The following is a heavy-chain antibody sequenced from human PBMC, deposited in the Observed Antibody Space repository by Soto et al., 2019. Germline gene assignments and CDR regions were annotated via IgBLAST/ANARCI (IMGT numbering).Heavy chain of an antibody. V-gene: IGHV3-21*01. CDR2: ISGTSHYI. D-gene: IGHD5-18*01. CDR3: ERANSPGYTSGYFDY. CDR1: GFTFSDYS. Sequence: PRGSLRLSCAASGFTFSDYSMDWVRQAPGKGLEWVSSISGTSHYIYYADSVKGRFTVSRDNAKNSLYLQMNSLRAEDAAVYYCERANSPGYTSGYFDYWGQGTLVSVYS. J-gene: IGHJ4*02.